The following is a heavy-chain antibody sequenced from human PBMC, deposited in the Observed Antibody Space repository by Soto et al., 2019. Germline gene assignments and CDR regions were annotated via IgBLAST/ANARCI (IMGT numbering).Heavy chain of an antibody. V-gene: IGHV3-64*01. CDR3: ARLNPIAAAFDY. J-gene: IGHJ4*02. CDR2: ISSNGGST. CDR1: GFTFSYYA. Sequence: EVQLVESGGGLVQPGGSLRLSCAASGFTFSYYAMHWVRQAPGKGLEYVSAISSNGGSTYYANSVKGRFTISRDNTKNPLYLQMGSLRAEDMAVYYCARLNPIAAAFDYWGQGTLVTVSS. D-gene: IGHD6-13*01.